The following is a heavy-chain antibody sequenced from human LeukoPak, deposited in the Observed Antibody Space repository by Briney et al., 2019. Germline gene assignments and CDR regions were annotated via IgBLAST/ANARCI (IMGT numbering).Heavy chain of an antibody. J-gene: IGHJ4*02. CDR2: IRYDGSNK. CDR1: GFTFSSYG. D-gene: IGHD3-3*01. Sequence: GGSLRLSCAASGFTFSSYGMHWVRQAPGKGLEWVAFIRYDGSNKYYADSVKGRFTISRDNSKNTLYRQMNSLRAEDTAVYYCAKGIRFLEWLPGYWGQGTLVTVSS. V-gene: IGHV3-30*02. CDR3: AKGIRFLEWLPGY.